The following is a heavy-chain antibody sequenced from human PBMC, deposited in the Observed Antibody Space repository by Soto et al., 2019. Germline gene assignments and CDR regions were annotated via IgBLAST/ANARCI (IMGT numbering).Heavy chain of an antibody. CDR1: GYTFTSYA. CDR2: INAGNGNT. D-gene: IGHD2-2*01. CDR3: ARNIPCSSTSCYSYFDY. V-gene: IGHV1-3*01. J-gene: IGHJ4*02. Sequence: ASVKVSCKASGYTFTSYAMHWLLQAPGQRLEWMGWINAGNGNTKYSQKFQGRVTITRDTSASTAYMELSRLRSDDTAVYYCARNIPCSSTSCYSYFDYWGQGTLVTVSS.